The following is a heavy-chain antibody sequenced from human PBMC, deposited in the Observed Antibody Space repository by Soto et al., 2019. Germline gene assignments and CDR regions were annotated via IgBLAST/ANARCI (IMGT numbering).Heavy chain of an antibody. CDR3: ATGWDIVATITFDY. J-gene: IGHJ4*02. V-gene: IGHV1-24*01. Sequence: ASVKVSCKVSGYTLTELSMHWVRQAPGKGLEWMGGFDPEDGETIYAQKFQGRVTMTEDTSTDTAYMELSSLRSEDTAVYYCATGWDIVATITFDYWGQGTLVTSPQ. D-gene: IGHD5-12*01. CDR2: FDPEDGET. CDR1: GYTLTELS.